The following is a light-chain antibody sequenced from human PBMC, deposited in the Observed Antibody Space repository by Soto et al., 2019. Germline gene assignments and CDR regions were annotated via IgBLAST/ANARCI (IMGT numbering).Light chain of an antibody. CDR3: QQYSDFYS. CDR2: DAS. J-gene: IGKJ2*01. Sequence: QMTQSPSTLSASVGDRVTIACRASQSISSWLAWYKQKRGKAPKLLIYDASSLESGVPSRFSGSGSGTEFTLTLSSLQPDDFATYYCQQYSDFYSFGQGTKLEIK. CDR1: QSISSW. V-gene: IGKV1-5*01.